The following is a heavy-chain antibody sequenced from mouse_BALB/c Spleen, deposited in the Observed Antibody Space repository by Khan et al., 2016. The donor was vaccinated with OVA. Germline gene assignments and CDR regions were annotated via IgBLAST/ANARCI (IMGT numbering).Heavy chain of an antibody. CDR1: GYSFTGYF. CDR2: INPHIGET. V-gene: IGHV1-20*02. CDR3: ARIYGSDFDY. J-gene: IGHJ2*01. D-gene: IGHD1-1*01. Sequence: EVQLKESGPELVKPGASVKISCKASGYSFTGYFMNWVMQSHGKSLEWIGRINPHIGETFYNQKFKGKATLTVDESSSTAHMELRSLASEDSAVYYCARIYGSDFDYWGQGTPLTVSS.